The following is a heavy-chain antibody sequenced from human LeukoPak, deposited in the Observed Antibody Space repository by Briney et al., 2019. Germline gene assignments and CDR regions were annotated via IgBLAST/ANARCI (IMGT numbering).Heavy chain of an antibody. CDR1: GFTFSSFG. CDR2: IQNDGNDK. CDR3: ARAVTWIDP. J-gene: IGHJ5*02. V-gene: IGHV3-30*02. Sequence: GGSLRLSCVASGFTFSSFGMHWLRQAPGKGLEWVAFIQNDGNDKYYADSVKGRFTVSKDNSKNTVDLQVNGLRAEDTAVYYCARAVTWIDPWGQGTLVTVSS.